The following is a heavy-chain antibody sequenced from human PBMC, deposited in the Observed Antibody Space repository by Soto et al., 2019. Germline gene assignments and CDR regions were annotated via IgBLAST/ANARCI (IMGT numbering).Heavy chain of an antibody. J-gene: IGHJ4*02. D-gene: IGHD6-6*01. V-gene: IGHV3-74*01. CDR3: ARGFRIAARRYYFDY. CDR2: INSDGSST. Sequence: GGSLRLSFAASGFTFSSYWMHWVRQAPGKGLVWVSRINSDGSSTSYADSVKGRFTISRDNAKNTLYLQMNSLRAEDTAVYYCARGFRIAARRYYFDYWGQGTLVTVSS. CDR1: GFTFSSYW.